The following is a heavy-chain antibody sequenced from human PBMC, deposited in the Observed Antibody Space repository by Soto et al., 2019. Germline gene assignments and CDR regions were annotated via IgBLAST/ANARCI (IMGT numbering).Heavy chain of an antibody. CDR1: GGSISSFY. Sequence: QVQLQESGPGLVKPSETLSLNCTVSGGSISSFYWSWVRQTPGKGLEWIGYISYSGSTNYNPFLNSRVTISVDTSKKQFSLKLTSVTTADTAVYYCTRRQGSYLDQWGQGTLVTVSS. CDR3: TRRQGSYLDQ. V-gene: IGHV4-59*01. J-gene: IGHJ4*02. CDR2: ISYSGST. D-gene: IGHD2-15*01.